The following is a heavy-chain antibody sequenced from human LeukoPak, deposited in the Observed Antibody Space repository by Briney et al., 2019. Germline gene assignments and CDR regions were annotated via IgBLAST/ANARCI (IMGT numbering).Heavy chain of an antibody. CDR1: GYTFTGYY. Sequence: ASVKVSCKASGYTFTGYYMHWVRQAPGQGLEWMGWINPNSGGTNYAQKFQGRVAMTRDTSISTAYMELSRLRSDDTAVYYCAREARLIRYSYISYWGQGTLVTVSS. CDR2: INPNSGGT. CDR3: AREARLIRYSYISY. J-gene: IGHJ4*02. V-gene: IGHV1-2*02. D-gene: IGHD5-18*01.